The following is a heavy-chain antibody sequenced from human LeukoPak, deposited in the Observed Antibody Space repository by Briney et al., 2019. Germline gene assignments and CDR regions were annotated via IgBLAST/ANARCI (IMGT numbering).Heavy chain of an antibody. CDR2: IYSGGST. D-gene: IGHD6-25*01. CDR1: GFTFSSYA. J-gene: IGHJ4*02. V-gene: IGHV3-53*01. CDR3: ASKRPGAYYFDY. Sequence: GGSLRLSCAASGFTFSSYAMSWVRQAPGKGLEWVSVIYSGGSTYYADSVKGRFTISRDNSKNTLYLQMSNLRAEDTAVYYCASKRPGAYYFDYWGQGTLVTVSS.